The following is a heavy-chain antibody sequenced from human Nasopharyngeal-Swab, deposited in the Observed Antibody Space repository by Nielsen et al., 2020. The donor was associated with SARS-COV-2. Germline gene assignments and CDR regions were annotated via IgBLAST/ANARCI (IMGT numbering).Heavy chain of an antibody. J-gene: IGHJ4*02. D-gene: IGHD3-10*01. CDR3: AKDREATYYYGSGSFDY. Sequence: GESLKISCAASGFTFSSYAMSWVHQAPGKGLEWVSAISGSGGSAYYADSVKGRFTISRDNSKNTLYLQMNSLRVEDTAVYYCAKDREATYYYGSGSFDYWGQGTLVTVSS. CDR1: GFTFSSYA. V-gene: IGHV3-23*01. CDR2: ISGSGGSA.